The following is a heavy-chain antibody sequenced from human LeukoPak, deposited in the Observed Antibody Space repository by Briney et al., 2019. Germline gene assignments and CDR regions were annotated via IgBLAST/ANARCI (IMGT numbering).Heavy chain of an antibody. V-gene: IGHV3-23*01. Sequence: GGSLRLSCAASGFTFSTYAMSWVRQTPGKGLEWVSGNSGSGGSTYYADSVKGRFTISRDNSKNTLYLQMNRLRAEDTAIYYCAKYSAESGWYGGDFDSWGQGTLVTVSS. CDR1: GFTFSTYA. D-gene: IGHD6-19*01. CDR2: NSGSGGST. J-gene: IGHJ4*02. CDR3: AKYSAESGWYGGDFDS.